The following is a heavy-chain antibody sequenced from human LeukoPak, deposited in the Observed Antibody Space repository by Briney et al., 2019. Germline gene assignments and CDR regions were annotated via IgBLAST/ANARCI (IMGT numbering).Heavy chain of an antibody. V-gene: IGHV3-30*03. CDR3: ARNFD. CDR1: GFTFSSYG. J-gene: IGHJ4*02. Sequence: GGSLRLSCAASGFTFSSYGMHWVRQAPGKGPEWVAVISNDGSKKYYVDSVKGRFTISRDNAKNSVYLQMNSLRAEDTAVYYCARNFDWGQGTLVTVSS. CDR2: ISNDGSKK.